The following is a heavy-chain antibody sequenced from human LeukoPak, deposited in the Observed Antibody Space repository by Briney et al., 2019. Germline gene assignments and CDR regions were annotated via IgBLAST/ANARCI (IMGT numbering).Heavy chain of an antibody. CDR3: AKDPSAITPYYFDY. D-gene: IGHD2-15*01. V-gene: IGHV3-23*01. Sequence: GGSLRLSCAASGFTFSSYAMSWVRQAPGKGLEWVSAISGSGGNTYYADSVKGRFTISRDNSKNTLYLQMDSLRAEDTAVYYCAKDPSAITPYYFDYWGQGTLVTVSS. CDR1: GFTFSSYA. CDR2: ISGSGGNT. J-gene: IGHJ4*02.